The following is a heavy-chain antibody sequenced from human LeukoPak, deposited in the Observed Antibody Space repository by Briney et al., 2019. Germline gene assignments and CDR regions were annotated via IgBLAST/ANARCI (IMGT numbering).Heavy chain of an antibody. CDR1: GDFISSHY. D-gene: IGHD6-25*01. Sequence: ASETLSLTCTISGDFISSHYWSWIRQPPGKGLEWIGYIYYTGSTNYNPPLKSRVTISIDTPKNQVSLKLSSVTAVDTALYYCARSVSGWYGMDVWGQGTTVTVSS. V-gene: IGHV4-59*11. CDR2: IYYTGST. J-gene: IGHJ6*02. CDR3: ARSVSGWYGMDV.